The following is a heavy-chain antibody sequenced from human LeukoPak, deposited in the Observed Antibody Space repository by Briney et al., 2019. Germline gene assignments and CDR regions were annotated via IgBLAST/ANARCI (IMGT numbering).Heavy chain of an antibody. CDR1: GGSISRYY. CDR3: ARQGSSWTYFDY. J-gene: IGHJ4*02. V-gene: IGHV4-59*01. D-gene: IGHD6-13*01. CDR2: IYYSGST. Sequence: SETLSLTCTVSGGSISRYYWSWIRQPPGKGLEWIGYIYYSGSTNYNPSLKSRVTISVDTSKNQFSLKLTSVTAADTAVYYCARQGSSWTYFDYWGQGTLVTVSS.